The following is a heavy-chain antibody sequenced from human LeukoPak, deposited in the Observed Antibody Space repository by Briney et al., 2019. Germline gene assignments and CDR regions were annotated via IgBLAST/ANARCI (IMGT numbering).Heavy chain of an antibody. D-gene: IGHD3-22*01. CDR1: VYTFTSYG. CDR3: ARSKDSSGYYYTYDY. CDR2: ISAYNGNT. Sequence: ASVKVSCKASVYTFTSYGISWVRQAPGQGLEWMGWISAYNGNTNYAQKLQGRVTMTTDTSTSTAYMELRSLRSDDTAVYYCARSKDSSGYYYTYDYWGQGTLVTVSS. J-gene: IGHJ4*02. V-gene: IGHV1-18*01.